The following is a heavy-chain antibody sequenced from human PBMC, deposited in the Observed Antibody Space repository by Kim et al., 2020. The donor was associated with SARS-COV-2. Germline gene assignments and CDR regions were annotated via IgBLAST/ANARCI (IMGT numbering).Heavy chain of an antibody. CDR2: MNPNSGNT. CDR3: ARAHPPEKWIQLWLYYYYYGMDV. D-gene: IGHD5-18*01. J-gene: IGHJ6*02. CDR1: GYTFTSYD. V-gene: IGHV1-8*01. Sequence: ASVKVSCKASGYTFTSYDINWVRQATGQGLEWMGWMNPNSGNTGYAQKFQGRVTMTRNTSISTAYMELSSLRSEDTAVYYCARAHPPEKWIQLWLYYYYYGMDVWGQGTTVTVSS.